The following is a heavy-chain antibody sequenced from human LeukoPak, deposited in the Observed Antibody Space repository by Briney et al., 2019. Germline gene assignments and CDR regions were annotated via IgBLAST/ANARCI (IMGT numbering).Heavy chain of an antibody. J-gene: IGHJ4*02. Sequence: SETLSLTCTVSGGSISSGSYYWSWIRQPAGKGLEWIGRIYTSGSTNYNPSLKSRVTISVDTSKNQFSLKLSSVTAADTAVYYCARQGSSGGSGLNWGQGTLVTVSS. CDR1: GGSISSGSYY. CDR2: IYTSGST. CDR3: ARQGSSGGSGLN. V-gene: IGHV4-61*02. D-gene: IGHD6-19*01.